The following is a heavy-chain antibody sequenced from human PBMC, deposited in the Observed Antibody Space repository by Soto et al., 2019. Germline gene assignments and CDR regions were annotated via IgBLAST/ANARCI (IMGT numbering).Heavy chain of an antibody. J-gene: IGHJ2*01. CDR1: GGSVSSGSYY. Sequence: PSETLSLTCTVSGGSVSSGSYYWSWIRQPPGKGLEWIGYIYYSGSTNYNPSLKSRVTISVDTSKNQFSLKLSSVTAADTAVYYCARVLLGGYSYGPYWYFDLWGRGTLVTVSS. D-gene: IGHD5-18*01. CDR3: ARVLLGGYSYGPYWYFDL. CDR2: IYYSGST. V-gene: IGHV4-61*01.